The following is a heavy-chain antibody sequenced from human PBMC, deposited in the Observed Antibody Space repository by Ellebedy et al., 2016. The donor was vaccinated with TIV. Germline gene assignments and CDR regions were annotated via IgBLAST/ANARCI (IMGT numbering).Heavy chain of an antibody. D-gene: IGHD6-6*01. CDR3: VSRVVAVRHFDY. CDR1: GGSISPYH. V-gene: IGHV4-59*08. Sequence: MPSETLSLTCTVSGGSISPYHWSRIRQPPGKGLEWIGYVSYSGSTYYNPSLKSRLAISVDTSKDQFSLKLSSVTAANTAMYYFVSRVVAVRHFDYWGQGTLVTVSS. J-gene: IGHJ4*02. CDR2: VSYSGST.